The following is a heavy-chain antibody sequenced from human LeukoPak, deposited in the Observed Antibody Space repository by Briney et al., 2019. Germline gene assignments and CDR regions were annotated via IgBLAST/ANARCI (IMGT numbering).Heavy chain of an antibody. V-gene: IGHV4-34*01. J-gene: IGHJ5*02. CDR2: IKHSGST. CDR3: ARGLILAAILFDP. Sequence: SETLSLTCAVYGGSFSGYYWSWIRQPPGKGLEWIGEIKHSGSTNYNPSLKSRVTISVDTSKNQFSLKLSSVTAADTAVYYCARGLILAAILFDPWGQGTLVTVSS. CDR1: GGSFSGYY. D-gene: IGHD2-15*01.